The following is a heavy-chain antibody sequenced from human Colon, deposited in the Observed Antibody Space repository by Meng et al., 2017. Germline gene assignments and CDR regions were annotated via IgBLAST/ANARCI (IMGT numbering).Heavy chain of an antibody. D-gene: IGHD2-2*01. V-gene: IGHV4-4*02. CDR2: IYQTRST. CDR3: ATSGCTSSTNCHAPLR. Sequence: QVLLPASAPGLVRPSGPLSLTCVASSGSISTTNWWSCVRQPPGKGLELIGEIYQTRSTNYNSSLNSRVTISLDKPKNQFSLRMNSVAAADTAVYYCATSGCTSSTNCHAPLRWGQGTLVTVSS. J-gene: IGHJ4*02. CDR1: SGSISTTNW.